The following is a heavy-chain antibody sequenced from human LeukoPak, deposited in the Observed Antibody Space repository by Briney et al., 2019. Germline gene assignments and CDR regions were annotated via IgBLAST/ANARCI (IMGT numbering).Heavy chain of an antibody. CDR3: AKYRTGPPYGLDV. V-gene: IGHV3-20*04. D-gene: IGHD5-12*01. J-gene: IGHJ6*02. CDR1: GFTFDDYG. CDR2: INWNGDST. Sequence: TGGSLRLSCAASGFTFDDYGMSWVRQAPGKGLEWVSGINWNGDSTGYADSVKGRFTISRDNSKNTLYLQMNRLRAEDTATYYCAKYRTGPPYGLDVWGQGTTVTVSS.